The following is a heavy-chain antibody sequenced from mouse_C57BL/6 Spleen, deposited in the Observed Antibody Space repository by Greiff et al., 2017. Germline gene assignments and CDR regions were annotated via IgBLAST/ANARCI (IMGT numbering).Heavy chain of an antibody. CDR2: IYPGDGDT. V-gene: IGHV1-82*01. CDR3: ARAAYSNVEGVYAMDY. D-gene: IGHD2-5*01. Sequence: VKVVESGPELVKPGASVKISCKASGYAFSSSWMNWVKQRPGKGLAWIGRIYPGDGDTTYNGKFKGKATLTVDKSSSTAYMQLSSLPSEDSAVYYCARAAYSNVEGVYAMDYWGQGTSVTGSS. J-gene: IGHJ4*01. CDR1: GYAFSSSW.